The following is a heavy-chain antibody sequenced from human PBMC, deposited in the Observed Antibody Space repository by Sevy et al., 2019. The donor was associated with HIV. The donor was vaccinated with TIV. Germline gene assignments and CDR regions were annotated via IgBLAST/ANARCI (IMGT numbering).Heavy chain of an antibody. D-gene: IGHD5-12*01. V-gene: IGHV3-30*03. CDR2: ISDDGSKK. Sequence: GGSLRLSCAVSGLNLRRNGMHWVRQAPGKGLEWAAVISDDGSKKYYADSVKGRFTISRDNSKNTLYLQINSLRVEDTAVYYCVTDMVTTNYWGQGTLVTVSS. CDR1: GLNLRRNG. J-gene: IGHJ4*02. CDR3: VTDMVTTNY.